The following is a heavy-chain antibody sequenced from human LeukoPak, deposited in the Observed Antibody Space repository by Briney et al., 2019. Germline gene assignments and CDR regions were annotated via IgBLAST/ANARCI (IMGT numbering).Heavy chain of an antibody. D-gene: IGHD2-21*02. V-gene: IGHV3-30*18. Sequence: PGRSLRLSCAASGFTFSSYGMHWVRQAPGKGLEWVAVISYDGSNKYYADSVKGRFTISRDNSKNTLYLQMNSLRAEDTAVYYCAKDRIVVVTAMYYYYYGMGVWGQGTTVTVSS. J-gene: IGHJ6*02. CDR3: AKDRIVVVTAMYYYYYGMGV. CDR1: GFTFSSYG. CDR2: ISYDGSNK.